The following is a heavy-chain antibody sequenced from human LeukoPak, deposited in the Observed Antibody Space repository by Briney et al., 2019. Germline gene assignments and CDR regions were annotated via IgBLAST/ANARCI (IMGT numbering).Heavy chain of an antibody. CDR1: GGSISNYY. J-gene: IGHJ5*02. V-gene: IGHV4-59*12. CDR2: IYYSGST. Sequence: SETLSLTCTVSGGSISNYYWSWIRQPPGKGLEWIGYIYYSGSTNYNPSLKSRVTISVDTSKNQFSLKLSSVTAADTAVYYCAGVGDNWFDPWGQGTLVTVSS. CDR3: AGVGDNWFDP.